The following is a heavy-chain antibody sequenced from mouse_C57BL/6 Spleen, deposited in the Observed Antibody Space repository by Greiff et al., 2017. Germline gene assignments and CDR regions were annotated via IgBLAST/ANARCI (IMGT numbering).Heavy chain of an antibody. CDR3: AKNDGYYYAMDY. CDR1: GFSLTSYG. D-gene: IGHD2-3*01. CDR2: IWRGGST. V-gene: IGHV2-5*01. Sequence: VQRVESGPGLVQPSQSLSITCTVSGFSLTSYGVHWVRQSPGKGLEWLGVIWRGGSTDYNAAFMSRLSITKDNSKSQVFFKMNSLQADDTAIYYCAKNDGYYYAMDYWGQGTSVTVSS. J-gene: IGHJ4*01.